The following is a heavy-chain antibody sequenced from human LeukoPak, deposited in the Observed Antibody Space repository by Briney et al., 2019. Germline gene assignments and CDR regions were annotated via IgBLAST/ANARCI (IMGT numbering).Heavy chain of an antibody. J-gene: IGHJ5*02. D-gene: IGHD3-16*02. V-gene: IGHV3-11*01. Sequence: PGGSLRLSCAASGFTFSDYQMSWIRQAPGKGLEGVSYISSSGSSTIYYADSAKGRFTISRDNAKNSLYLQMNSLRAEDTAVYYCARSAFGGVIVPTWFDPWGQGTLVTVSS. CDR1: GFTFSDYQ. CDR2: ISSSGSSTI. CDR3: ARSAFGGVIVPTWFDP.